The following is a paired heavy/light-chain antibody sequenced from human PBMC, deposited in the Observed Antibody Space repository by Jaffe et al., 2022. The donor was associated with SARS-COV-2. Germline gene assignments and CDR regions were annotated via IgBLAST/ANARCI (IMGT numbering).Light chain of an antibody. V-gene: IGKV1-39*01. CDR3: QQSYSNPF. Sequence: DIQMTQSPSSLSASVGDRVTITCRASQRISSYLNWYQHKPGKAPKLLIYAASSLQSGVPSRFSGSGSGTDFTLTITSLQPEDFATYYCQQSYSNPFFGPGTKVDIK. CDR2: AAS. CDR1: QRISSY. J-gene: IGKJ3*01.
Heavy chain of an antibody. D-gene: IGHD1-1*01. CDR2: IYWDDDK. CDR3: AHRQHQTNNQNWFDP. V-gene: IGHV2-5*02. Sequence: QITLKESGPTLVKPTQTLTLTCTFSGFSLSTSGVGVGWIRQPPGKALEWLALIYWDDDKRYSPSLKSRLTITKDTAKNQVVLTMTNMDPVDTATYFCAHRQHQTNNQNWFDPWGQGTLVTVSS. CDR1: GFSLSTSGVG. J-gene: IGHJ5*02.